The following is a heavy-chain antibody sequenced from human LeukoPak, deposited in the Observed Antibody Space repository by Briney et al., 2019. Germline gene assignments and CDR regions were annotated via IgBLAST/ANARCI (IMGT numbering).Heavy chain of an antibody. Sequence: GETLGLSCAVSGFTFSSSAVHWVRQPPGKGLEYVSDITSHGGSTYYVKSVEGRFTISSDNSRNTLYLQMGSLRAEDMAVYYCARGPNIVVVTAMAYWGQGTLVTVSS. CDR2: ITSHGGST. J-gene: IGHJ4*02. D-gene: IGHD2-21*02. CDR3: ARGPNIVVVTAMAY. V-gene: IGHV3-64*01. CDR1: GFTFSSSA.